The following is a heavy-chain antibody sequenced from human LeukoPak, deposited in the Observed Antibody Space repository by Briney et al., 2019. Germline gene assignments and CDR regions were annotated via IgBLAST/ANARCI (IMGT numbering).Heavy chain of an antibody. CDR2: ISHSGST. CDR3: ARERGGLYYFDY. J-gene: IGHJ4*02. CDR1: GGSISSGGYY. V-gene: IGHV4-30-2*01. D-gene: IGHD2-15*01. Sequence: SETLSLTCTVSGGSISSGGYYWSWIRQPPGKGLEWIGYISHSGSTYYNASLKSRVTISLDRSKNQFSLKLNSMTAADTAVYYCARERGGLYYFDYWGQGTLVTVSS.